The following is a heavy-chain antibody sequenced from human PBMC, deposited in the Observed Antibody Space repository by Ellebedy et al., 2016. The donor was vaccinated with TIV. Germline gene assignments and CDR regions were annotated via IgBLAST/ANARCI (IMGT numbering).Heavy chain of an antibody. CDR1: GFTFNNYA. V-gene: IGHV3-23*01. CDR2: ISHTGSRA. D-gene: IGHD3-22*01. CDR3: AKGRGGGSDSSAPRYYFDY. J-gene: IGHJ4*02. Sequence: GESLKISCAASGFTFNNYAMSWVRQAPGKGLEWVSTISHTGSRAYYANSVEGRFIISRDISQRALYLQMNSLRAEDTAVYYCAKGRGGGSDSSAPRYYFDYWGLGTLVTVSS.